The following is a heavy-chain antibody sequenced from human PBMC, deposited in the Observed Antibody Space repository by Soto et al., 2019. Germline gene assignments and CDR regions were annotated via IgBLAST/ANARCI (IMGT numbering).Heavy chain of an antibody. CDR1: GGSISSGDYY. CDR3: ARDNRYDILTGYYYYYGMDV. V-gene: IGHV4-30-4*01. D-gene: IGHD3-9*01. CDR2: IYYSGST. Sequence: QVQLQESGPGLVKPSQTLSLTCTVSGGSISSGDYYWSWIRQPPGKGLEWIGYIYYSGSTYYNPSLKSRVTISVDTSKNQFSLKLSSVTAADTAVYYCARDNRYDILTGYYYYYGMDVWGQGTTVTVSS. J-gene: IGHJ6*02.